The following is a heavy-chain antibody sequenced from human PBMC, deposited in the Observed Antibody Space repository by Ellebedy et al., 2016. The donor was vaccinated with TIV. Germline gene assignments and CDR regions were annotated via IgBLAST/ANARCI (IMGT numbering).Heavy chain of an antibody. CDR3: STNLEF. Sequence: PGGSLRLSCAAPGFPFSSNWRSGVRKAPGKCLQWVVNIKQEGSEKRYVDSVKGRFTITRDNAKNSLYLKMDSLRAEDTAVYYCSTNLEFWGQGTQVTVSS. V-gene: IGHV3-7*01. CDR1: GFPFSSNW. CDR2: IKQEGSEK. J-gene: IGHJ4*02.